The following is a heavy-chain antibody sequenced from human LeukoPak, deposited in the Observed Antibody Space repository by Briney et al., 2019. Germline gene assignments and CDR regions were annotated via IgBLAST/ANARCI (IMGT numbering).Heavy chain of an antibody. Sequence: PGGSLRLSCAASGFTFNTYGIQWVRQAPGKGLEWVAVISYDGNNKYYADSVKGRFTISRDNSKNTLYLQMNSLRAEDTAVYYCAREPPQAAAGKDAFDIWGQGTMVTVSS. D-gene: IGHD6-13*01. CDR2: ISYDGNNK. CDR3: AREPPQAAAGKDAFDI. J-gene: IGHJ3*02. CDR1: GFTFNTYG. V-gene: IGHV3-30*03.